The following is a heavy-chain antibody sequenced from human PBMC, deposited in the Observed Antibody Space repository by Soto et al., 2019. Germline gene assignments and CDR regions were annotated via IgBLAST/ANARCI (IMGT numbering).Heavy chain of an antibody. J-gene: IGHJ5*02. V-gene: IGHV3-15*01. CDR2: IKSKTDGGIT. CDR1: GFTFSNAW. Sequence: EVQLVESGGGLVKPGGSLRLSCAASGFTFSNAWMSWVRQAPGKGLEWVGRIKSKTDGGITDYAAPVKGRFTISRDDSKNTLYLQMNSLKTEDTAVYYCTRAPPSSWGQGTLVTVSS. CDR3: TRAPPSS.